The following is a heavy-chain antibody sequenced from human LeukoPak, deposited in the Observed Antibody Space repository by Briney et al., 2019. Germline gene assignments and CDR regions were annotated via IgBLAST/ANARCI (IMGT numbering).Heavy chain of an antibody. D-gene: IGHD6-19*01. V-gene: IGHV3-30*02. CDR3: AKDKIGAVAGLLDY. J-gene: IGHJ4*02. Sequence: DSVRGRFTVSRDNSKDTLYLQMNSLRAEDTAVYYCAKDKIGAVAGLLDYWGQGILVTVSS.